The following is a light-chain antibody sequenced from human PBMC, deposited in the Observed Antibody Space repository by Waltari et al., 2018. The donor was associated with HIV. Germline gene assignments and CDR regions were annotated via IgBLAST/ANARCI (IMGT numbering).Light chain of an antibody. Sequence: DIQMTQSPSSLSASVGDRVTITCRASQSISSYLNWYQQKPGKAPKLLIYAASSVQSGVPSRFSGSGSGTEFTLTISSLQPEDFATYYCQQSYSTPPYTFGQGTKLEIK. CDR2: AAS. J-gene: IGKJ2*01. CDR3: QQSYSTPPYT. CDR1: QSISSY. V-gene: IGKV1-39*01.